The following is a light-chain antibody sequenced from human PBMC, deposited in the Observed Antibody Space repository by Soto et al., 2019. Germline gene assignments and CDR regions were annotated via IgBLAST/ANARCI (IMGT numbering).Light chain of an antibody. CDR3: QQYDNSPFT. J-gene: IGKJ4*02. CDR2: GAS. CDR1: QSVSSSY. Sequence: DIVLTQSPGTLSLSAGERAALSCRASQSVSSSYLAWYQQKPGQAPRLLIYGASNRATGIADRFSGSGSGTDFTLTISRLQPEDFAVYYCQQYDNSPFTFGGGTKVDI. V-gene: IGKV3-20*01.